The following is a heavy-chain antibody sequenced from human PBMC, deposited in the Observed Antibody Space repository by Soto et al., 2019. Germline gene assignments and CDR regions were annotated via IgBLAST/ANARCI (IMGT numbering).Heavy chain of an antibody. CDR1: GFTFSSYG. Sequence: QVQLVESGGGVVQSGRSLRLSCAASGFTFSSYGMHWVRQAPGKGLEWVAVIWYDGSKKYYADSVKGRFTISRDNSKNTLYLQMNSLRAEDTAVYYCASEYCSGGRCYYYGMDVWGQGTTVTVSS. V-gene: IGHV3-33*01. CDR2: IWYDGSKK. D-gene: IGHD2-15*01. CDR3: ASEYCSGGRCYYYGMDV. J-gene: IGHJ6*02.